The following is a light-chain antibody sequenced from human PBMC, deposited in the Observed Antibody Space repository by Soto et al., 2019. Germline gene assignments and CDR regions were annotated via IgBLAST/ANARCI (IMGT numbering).Light chain of an antibody. CDR1: SSDVGRYNF. Sequence: QSALTQPASVSGSPGQSITISCAGTSSDVGRYNFVSWYQQHPGKVPKLMIFEVTKRPSGVSDRFSGSKSGNTASLTISGLQTDDEADYYCCSDVGVGVYVFGTGTKVTVL. CDR2: EVT. V-gene: IGLV2-23*02. J-gene: IGLJ1*01. CDR3: CSDVGVGVYV.